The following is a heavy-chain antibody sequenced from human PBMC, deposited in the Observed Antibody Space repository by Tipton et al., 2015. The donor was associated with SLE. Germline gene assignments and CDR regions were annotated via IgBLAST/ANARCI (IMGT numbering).Heavy chain of an antibody. CDR3: SREKIVDTGEKVFDI. J-gene: IGHJ3*02. CDR2: IYQSGAT. Sequence: TLSLTCAVSGGSISSYGYSWSWIRQPPGKGLEWIGYIYQSGATYYNPSLNSRVTISVDRSKNQFSLNLSSVTAADTAVYYCSREKIVDTGEKVFDIWGQGTMVTFSS. V-gene: IGHV4-30-2*01. D-gene: IGHD1-26*01. CDR1: GGSISSYGYS.